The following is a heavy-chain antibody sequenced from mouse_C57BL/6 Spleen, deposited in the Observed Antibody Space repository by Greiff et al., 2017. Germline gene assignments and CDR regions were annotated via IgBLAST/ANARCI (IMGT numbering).Heavy chain of an antibody. J-gene: IGHJ1*03. V-gene: IGHV1-39*01. D-gene: IGHD1-1*01. CDR1: GYSFTDYN. CDR3: ARYYYGSSYWYFDV. Sequence: VQLQQSGPELVKPGASVKISCKASGYSFTDYNMNWVKQSNGKSLEWIGVINPNYGTTSYNQKFKGKATLTVDKSSSTAYMQLSSLTSEDSAVYYCARYYYGSSYWYFDVWGTGTTVTVSS. CDR2: INPNYGTT.